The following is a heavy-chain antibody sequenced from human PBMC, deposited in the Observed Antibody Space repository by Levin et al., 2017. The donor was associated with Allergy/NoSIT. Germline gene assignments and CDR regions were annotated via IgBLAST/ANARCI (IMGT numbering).Heavy chain of an antibody. J-gene: IGHJ5*02. CDR1: GFTFSDYY. CDR3: ARGAVAGTENWFDP. D-gene: IGHD6-19*01. V-gene: IGHV3-11*05. Sequence: KTGGSLRLSCAASGFTFSDYYMSWIRQAPGKGLEWVSYISSTSIYTNYADSVKGRFTISRDNAKNSLYLQMNSLSAEDTAVYYCARGAVAGTENWFDPWGQGTMVTVSS. CDR2: ISSTSIYT.